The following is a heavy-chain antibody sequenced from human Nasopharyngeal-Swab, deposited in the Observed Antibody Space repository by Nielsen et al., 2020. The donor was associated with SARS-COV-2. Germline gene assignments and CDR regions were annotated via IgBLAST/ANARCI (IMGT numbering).Heavy chain of an antibody. J-gene: IGHJ4*02. CDR2: IYYSGST. V-gene: IGHV4-39*01. D-gene: IGHD3-9*01. Sequence: RQAPGKGLEWIGSIYYSGSTYYKPSLKSRVTISVDTSKNQFSLKLRSVTAADTAVYYCARHPLSYYDILTGYSTFDYWGQGTLVTVSS. CDR3: ARHPLSYYDILTGYSTFDY.